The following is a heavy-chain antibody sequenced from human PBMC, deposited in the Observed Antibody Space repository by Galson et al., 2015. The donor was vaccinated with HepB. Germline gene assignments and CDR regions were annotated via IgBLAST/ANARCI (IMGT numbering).Heavy chain of an antibody. CDR2: IGTAGDT. CDR1: GFTFSSYD. D-gene: IGHD6-6*01. Sequence: SLRLSCAASGFTFSSYDMHWVRQATGKGLEWVSAIGTAGDTYYPGSVKGRFTISRENAKNSLYLQMNSLRAGDTAVYYCAREGSSSLALDYWGQGALVTVSS. V-gene: IGHV3-13*01. CDR3: AREGSSSLALDY. J-gene: IGHJ4*02.